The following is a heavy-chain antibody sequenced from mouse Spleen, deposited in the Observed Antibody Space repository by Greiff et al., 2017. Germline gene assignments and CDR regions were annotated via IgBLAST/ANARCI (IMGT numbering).Heavy chain of an antibody. CDR2: IWGGGST. J-gene: IGHJ3*01. CDR3: ASDLSSGYGAY. CDR1: GFSLTSYG. Sequence: VHLVESGPGLVAPSQSLSITCTVSGFSLTSYGVDWVRQSPGKGLEWLGVIWGGGSTNYNSALKSRLSISKDNSKSQVFLKMNSLQTDDTAMYYCASDLSSGYGAYWGQGTLVTVSA. D-gene: IGHD3-1*01. V-gene: IGHV2-6*01.